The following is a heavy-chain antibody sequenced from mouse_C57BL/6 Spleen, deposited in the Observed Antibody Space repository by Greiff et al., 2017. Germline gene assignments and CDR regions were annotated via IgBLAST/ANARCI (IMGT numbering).Heavy chain of an antibody. D-gene: IGHD1-1*01. CDR2: IWSGGST. CDR1: GFSLTSYG. CDR3: ARTSTVVATEDFDV. J-gene: IGHJ1*03. V-gene: IGHV2-2*01. Sequence: QVQLKESGPGLVQPSQSLSITCTVSGFSLTSYGVHWVRQSPGKGLEWLGVIWSGGSTDYNAAFISRLSISKDNSKSQVFFKMNSLQADDTAIYYCARTSTVVATEDFDVWGTGTTVTVSS.